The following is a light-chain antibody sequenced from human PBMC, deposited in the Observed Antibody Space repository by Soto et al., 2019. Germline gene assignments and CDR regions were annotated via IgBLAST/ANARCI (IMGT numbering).Light chain of an antibody. CDR3: QQYNNWPGFT. CDR1: QSVSSN. Sequence: EIVMTQSPATLSVSPGERATLSCRASQSVSSNLAWYQQKPSQAPRLLIYGASTRATGIPARFSGSGSGTEFTLTISSLQSEDFAVYYCQQYNNWPGFTFGPGTTVDIK. CDR2: GAS. V-gene: IGKV3-15*01. J-gene: IGKJ3*01.